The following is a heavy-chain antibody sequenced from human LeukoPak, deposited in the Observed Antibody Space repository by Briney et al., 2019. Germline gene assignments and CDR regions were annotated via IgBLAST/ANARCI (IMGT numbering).Heavy chain of an antibody. CDR2: MYSSGSC. V-gene: IGHV4-28*01. CDR3: VSGPNYYDSSGYYRAEYFQY. CDR1: GDSISSSNG. Sequence: SDTLSLTCAVSGDSISSSNGWGWIRQPPGKGLEWIGYMYSSGSCYYKPSLRGRVTMSVDTSKNQFSLRLSSVTAVNTAVYYCVSGPNYYDSSGYYRAEYFQYWGQGTLVTVSS. D-gene: IGHD3-22*01. J-gene: IGHJ1*01.